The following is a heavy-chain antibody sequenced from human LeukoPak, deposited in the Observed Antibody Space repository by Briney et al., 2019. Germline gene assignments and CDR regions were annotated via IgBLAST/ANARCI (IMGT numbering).Heavy chain of an antibody. CDR1: GGSISSSSYY. CDR2: IYYSGST. CDR3: ARDHCSSTSCYNWFDP. Sequence: SETLSLTCTVSGGSISSSSYYWGWIRQPPGKGREWIGSIYYSGSTYYNPSLKSRVTISVDTSKNQFSLKLSSVTAADTAVYYCARDHCSSTSCYNWFDPWGQGTLVTVSS. V-gene: IGHV4-39*07. D-gene: IGHD2-2*01. J-gene: IGHJ5*02.